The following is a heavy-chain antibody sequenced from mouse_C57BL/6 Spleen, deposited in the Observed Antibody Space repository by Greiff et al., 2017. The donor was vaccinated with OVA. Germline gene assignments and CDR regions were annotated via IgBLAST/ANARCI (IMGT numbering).Heavy chain of an antibody. CDR2: FYPGDGDT. V-gene: IGHV1-82*01. Sequence: VQLVESGPELVKPGASVKISCKASGYAFSSSWMNWVKQRPGKGLEWIGRFYPGDGDTNYNGKFKGKATLTADKSSSTAYMQLSSLRSEDAAVYVCARPLYDDYDGSFAYWGQGTLVTVSA. CDR3: ARPLYDDYDGSFAY. J-gene: IGHJ3*01. CDR1: GYAFSSSW. D-gene: IGHD2-4*01.